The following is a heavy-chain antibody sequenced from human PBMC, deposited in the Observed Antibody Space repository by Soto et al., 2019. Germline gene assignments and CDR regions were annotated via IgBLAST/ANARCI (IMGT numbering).Heavy chain of an antibody. Sequence: EVQLVESGGGLIQPGGSLRLSCAASGFTVSSNYMSWVRQAPGKGLEWVSVIYSGGSTYYADSVKGRFTISRDNSKNTLYLQMNSLRAEDTAVYYCARALFLNGYASIGAFDIWGQGTMVTVSS. J-gene: IGHJ3*02. CDR2: IYSGGST. D-gene: IGHD3-9*01. CDR1: GFTVSSNY. V-gene: IGHV3-53*01. CDR3: ARALFLNGYASIGAFDI.